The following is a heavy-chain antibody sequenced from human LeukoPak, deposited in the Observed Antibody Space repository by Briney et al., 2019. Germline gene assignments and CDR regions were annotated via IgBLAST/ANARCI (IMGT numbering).Heavy chain of an antibody. Sequence: GASVKVSCKASGYTFTSYDINWVRQATGQGLEWMGWMNPNSGNTGHAQKFQGRVTMTRNTSISTAYMELSSLRSEDTAVYYCARGWGSSSWYSWESYYYYGMDVWGQGTTVTVSS. CDR2: MNPNSGNT. CDR3: ARGWGSSSWYSWESYYYYGMDV. J-gene: IGHJ6*02. V-gene: IGHV1-8*01. CDR1: GYTFTSYD. D-gene: IGHD6-13*01.